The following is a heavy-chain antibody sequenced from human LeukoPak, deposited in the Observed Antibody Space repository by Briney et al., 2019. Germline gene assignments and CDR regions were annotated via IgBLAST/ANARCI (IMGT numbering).Heavy chain of an antibody. D-gene: IGHD6-13*01. CDR3: ARDRESNWFPYLDS. CDR1: GFTFTSYL. J-gene: IGHJ4*02. CDR2: IKEDGRAK. Sequence: GGSLRLSCAASGFTFTSYLMSWVRQAPGKGLEWVANIKEDGRAKYYVDSVRGRFTISRDNAKNSLYLQMDSLRAEDTAVYYCARDRESNWFPYLDSWGQGTLVTVSS. V-gene: IGHV3-7*01.